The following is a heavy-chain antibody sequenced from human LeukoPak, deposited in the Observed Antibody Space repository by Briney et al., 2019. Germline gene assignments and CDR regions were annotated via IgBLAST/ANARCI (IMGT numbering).Heavy chain of an antibody. CDR3: ARASSIAAAGTVDY. V-gene: IGHV4-59*01. CDR1: GGSISSYY. Sequence: SETLSLTCTVSGGSISSYYWSWIRQPPGKGLEWIGYIYYSGSTNYNPSLKSRVTISVDTSKNQFSLKLSSVTAADTAVYYCARASSIAAAGTVDYWGQGTLVTVSS. CDR2: IYYSGST. J-gene: IGHJ4*02. D-gene: IGHD6-13*01.